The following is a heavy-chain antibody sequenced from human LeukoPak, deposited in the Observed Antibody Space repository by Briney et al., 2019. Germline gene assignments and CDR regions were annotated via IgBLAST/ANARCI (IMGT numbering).Heavy chain of an antibody. J-gene: IGHJ4*02. Sequence: ASVKVSYKASGYTFTVYYMHWVRQAPGQGLEWMGWINPNSGGTNYAQKFQGRVTITRDTSISTAYMELSRLRSDDTAVYYCASVGYDSQQSPLDYWGQGTLVTVSS. CDR2: INPNSGGT. V-gene: IGHV1-2*02. D-gene: IGHD3-22*01. CDR1: GYTFTVYY. CDR3: ASVGYDSQQSPLDY.